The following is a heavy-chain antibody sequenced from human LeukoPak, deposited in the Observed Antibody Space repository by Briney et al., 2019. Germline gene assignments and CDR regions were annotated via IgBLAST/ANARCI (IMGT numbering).Heavy chain of an antibody. V-gene: IGHV5-10-1*01. J-gene: IGHJ6*04. CDR2: IDPSDSYT. CDR1: GYSFTSYW. CDR3: ASGYDDSYGMDV. Sequence: GESLRISCKGSGYSFTSYWISWVHQMPGKGLEWMGRIDPSDSYTNYSPSFQGHVTISADKSISTAYLQWSSLKASDTAMYYCASGYDDSYGMDVWGKGTTVTVSS. D-gene: IGHD5-12*01.